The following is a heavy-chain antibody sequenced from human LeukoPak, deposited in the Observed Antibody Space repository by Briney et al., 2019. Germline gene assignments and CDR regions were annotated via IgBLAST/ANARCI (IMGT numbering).Heavy chain of an antibody. J-gene: IGHJ3*02. Sequence: SETLSLTCTVSGGSISSSSYYWGWIRQPPGKGLEWIGSIYYSGSTYYNPSLKRRVTISVDTSKNQFSLKLSSVTAADRAVYYCASAYCGGDCYSFDAFDIWGQGTVVTVSS. V-gene: IGHV4-39*07. CDR2: IYYSGST. CDR3: ASAYCGGDCYSFDAFDI. CDR1: GGSISSSSYY. D-gene: IGHD2-21*02.